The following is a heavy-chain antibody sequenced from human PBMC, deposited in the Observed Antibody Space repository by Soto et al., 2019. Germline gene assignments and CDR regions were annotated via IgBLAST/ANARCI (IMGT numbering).Heavy chain of an antibody. CDR2: ISYDGSNK. D-gene: IGHD5-18*01. Sequence: GGSLRLSCAASGFTFSSYAMHWVRQAPGKGLEWVAVISYDGSNKYYADSVKGRFTISRDSSKNTLYLQMNSLRAEDTAVYYCARDRAIQLWLLFFDYWGQGTLVTVSS. J-gene: IGHJ4*02. CDR3: ARDRAIQLWLLFFDY. CDR1: GFTFSSYA. V-gene: IGHV3-30-3*01.